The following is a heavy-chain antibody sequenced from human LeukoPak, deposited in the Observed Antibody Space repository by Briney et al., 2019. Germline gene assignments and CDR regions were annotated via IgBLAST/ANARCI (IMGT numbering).Heavy chain of an antibody. V-gene: IGHV3-49*04. D-gene: IGHD4-17*01. Sequence: GGSLRLSCTASGFTFGDYAMSWVRQAPGKGLEWVGFIRSKAYGGTTEYAASVKGRFTISRDDSKSIAYLQMNSLKTEDTAVYYCTSTTVTTISYYFDYWGQGTLVTVSS. CDR2: IRSKAYGGTT. J-gene: IGHJ4*02. CDR3: TSTTVTTISYYFDY. CDR1: GFTFGDYA.